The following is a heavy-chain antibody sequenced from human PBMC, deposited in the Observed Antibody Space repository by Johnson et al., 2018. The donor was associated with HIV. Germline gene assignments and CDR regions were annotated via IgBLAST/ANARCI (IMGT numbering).Heavy chain of an antibody. CDR2: ISWNRGSI. V-gene: IGHV3-9*01. CDR1: GFTFDDYA. J-gene: IGHJ3*02. Sequence: DVQVVESGGGLVQPGRSLRLSCAASGFTFDDYAMHWVRQAPGKGLEWVSCISWNRGSIGYADSVKGRFTISRDNAKNSLYMQMNSLEAEATALYYCAKDIMMEWFYAFDIWGQGKMVTVSS. D-gene: IGHD3-3*01. CDR3: AKDIMMEWFYAFDI.